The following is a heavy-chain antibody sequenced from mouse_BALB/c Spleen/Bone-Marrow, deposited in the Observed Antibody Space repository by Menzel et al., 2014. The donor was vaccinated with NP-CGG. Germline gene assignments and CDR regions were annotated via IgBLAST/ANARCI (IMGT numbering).Heavy chain of an antibody. CDR3: ARHYYGSSYFDY. Sequence: EVHLVESGGGLVQPGGSLKLSCAASGFTFSSYTMSWVRQTPEKRLEWVAYISNGGGSTYYPDTVKGRFTISRDNAKNTLYLQMSSLKSEDTAMYYCARHYYGSSYFDYWGQGTTLTVSS. V-gene: IGHV5-12-2*01. J-gene: IGHJ2*01. CDR1: GFTFSSYT. D-gene: IGHD1-1*01. CDR2: ISNGGGST.